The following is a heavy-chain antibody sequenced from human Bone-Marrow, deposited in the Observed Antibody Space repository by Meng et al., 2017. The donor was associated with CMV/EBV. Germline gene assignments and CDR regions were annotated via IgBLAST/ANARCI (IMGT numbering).Heavy chain of an antibody. V-gene: IGHV3-30*02. CDR3: ARDGGITGTTDYYYGMDV. D-gene: IGHD1-7*01. CDR1: GLVFSNNG. Sequence: GESLKISCAASGLVFSNNGMHWVRQAPGEGLEWVAFIRHDGSNKYYGDSVKGRFTISRDNAKNSLYLQMNSLRAEDTAVYYCARDGGITGTTDYYYGMDVWGQGTTVTVSS. J-gene: IGHJ6*02. CDR2: IRHDGSNK.